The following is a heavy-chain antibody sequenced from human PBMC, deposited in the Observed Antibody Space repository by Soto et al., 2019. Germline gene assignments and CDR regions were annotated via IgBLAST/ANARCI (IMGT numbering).Heavy chain of an antibody. Sequence: QVQLVQSGAEVKKPASSVRVSCKVSGGTFSSYSINWVRQAPGQGLEWMGRIIPLLAISNYAQKFQGRVTITADKSTSTAYMELSSLRSEDTAVYYCGCGHSYGNYNYYDMDVWGQGTTVTVSS. CDR1: GGTFSSYS. V-gene: IGHV1-69*02. CDR2: IIPLLAIS. J-gene: IGHJ6*02. CDR3: GCGHSYGNYNYYDMDV. D-gene: IGHD5-18*01.